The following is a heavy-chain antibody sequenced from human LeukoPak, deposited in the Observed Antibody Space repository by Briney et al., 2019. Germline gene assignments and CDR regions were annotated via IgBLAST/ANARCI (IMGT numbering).Heavy chain of an antibody. Sequence: SETLSLTCTVSGGSISSSSYYWGWIRQPPGKGLEWIGEINHSGSTNYNPSLKSRVTISVDTSKNQFSLKLSSVTAADTAVYYCAISTIAAVNPRWFDPWGQGTLVTVSS. CDR1: GGSISSSSYY. D-gene: IGHD6-13*01. CDR2: INHSGST. V-gene: IGHV4-39*07. J-gene: IGHJ5*02. CDR3: AISTIAAVNPRWFDP.